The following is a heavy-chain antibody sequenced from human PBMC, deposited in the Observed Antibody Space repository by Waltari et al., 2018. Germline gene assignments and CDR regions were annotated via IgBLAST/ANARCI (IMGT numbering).Heavy chain of an antibody. CDR2: ISMDGSIV. Sequence: EVQLVESGGGLVQPGGSLRLSCAAYGFTFSHSWMYWVRQSPGKGLVWVSRISMDGSIVNYADSVKGRFTISRDNAKSTLFLQMNSLGVDDTALYYCVTTGVAGFYWGQGTRVTVSS. CDR3: VTTGVAGFY. CDR1: GFTFSHSW. D-gene: IGHD6-19*01. V-gene: IGHV3-74*01. J-gene: IGHJ4*02.